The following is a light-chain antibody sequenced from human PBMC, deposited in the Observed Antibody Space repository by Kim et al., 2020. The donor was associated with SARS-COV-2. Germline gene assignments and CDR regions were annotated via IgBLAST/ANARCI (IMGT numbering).Light chain of an antibody. CDR2: GAS. CDR1: QSVSSSY. V-gene: IGKV3-20*01. CDR3: QDYGSSLDT. J-gene: IGKJ2*01. Sequence: EIVLTQSPGTLSLSPGERATLSCRASQSVSSSYLAWYQQKPGQAPRLLIYGASSRATGIPDRFSGSGSGTDFTLTISRLEPEDFAVYYYQDYGSSLDTFGQGTKLEI.